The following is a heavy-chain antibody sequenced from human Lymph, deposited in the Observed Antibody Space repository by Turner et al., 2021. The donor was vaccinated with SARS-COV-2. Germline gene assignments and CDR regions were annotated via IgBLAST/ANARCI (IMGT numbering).Heavy chain of an antibody. Sequence: EVQLVQSGAEVKKPGESLKVSGKGSGYSFPTYCIGWERQMLGKGLEWMGIIYPGDSDTRYSPSFKGQVTISADKSISTAYLQWSSLKASDTAMYYCARLPMARGYSGYDFYCFDYWGQGTLVTVSS. CDR2: IYPGDSDT. D-gene: IGHD5-12*01. J-gene: IGHJ4*02. CDR1: GYSFPTYC. CDR3: ARLPMARGYSGYDFYCFDY. V-gene: IGHV5-51*01.